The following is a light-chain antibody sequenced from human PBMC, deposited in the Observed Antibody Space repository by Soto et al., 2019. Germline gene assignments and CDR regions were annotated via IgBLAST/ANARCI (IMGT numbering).Light chain of an antibody. CDR1: SGHSTYA. J-gene: IGLJ3*02. Sequence: QSVLTQSPSASASLGASVKLTCTLSSGHSTYAIAWHQQQPEKGPRYLMKLNTDGRHTKGDGIPDRFSGSSSGAERYLTTSSLQSEDEADYYCQTWGTGINAVFGGGTKLTVL. V-gene: IGLV4-69*01. CDR2: LNTDGRH. CDR3: QTWGTGINAV.